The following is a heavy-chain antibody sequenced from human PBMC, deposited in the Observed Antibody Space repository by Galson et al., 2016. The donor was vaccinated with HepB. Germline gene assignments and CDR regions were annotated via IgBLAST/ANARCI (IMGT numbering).Heavy chain of an antibody. CDR2: ISGSGGRT. CDR1: GFPFNNYA. Sequence: SLRLSCATSGFPFNNYAMSWVRQVPGKGLEWVTGISGSGGRTNYADSVKGRFTISRDNSKNILYLQMNSLRTEDTAVYFCAKDSRRSTFGVLIHSHYNYMDIWGKGTTVTVSS. D-gene: IGHD3-3*01. V-gene: IGHV3-23*01. CDR3: AKDSRRSTFGVLIHSHYNYMDI. J-gene: IGHJ6*03.